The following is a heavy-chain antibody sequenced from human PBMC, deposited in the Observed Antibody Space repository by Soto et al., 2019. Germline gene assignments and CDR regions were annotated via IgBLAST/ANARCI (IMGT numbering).Heavy chain of an antibody. CDR2: IYHSGST. J-gene: IGHJ4*02. D-gene: IGHD2-15*01. Sequence: SETLSLTCAVSGGSISSGGYSWSWIRQPPGKGLEWIGYIYHSGSTYYNPSLKSRVTISVDRSKNQFSLKLSSVTAADTAVYYCARLYGGNRTFAYWGQGTLVTVSS. CDR3: ARLYGGNRTFAY. V-gene: IGHV4-30-2*01. CDR1: GGSISSGGYS.